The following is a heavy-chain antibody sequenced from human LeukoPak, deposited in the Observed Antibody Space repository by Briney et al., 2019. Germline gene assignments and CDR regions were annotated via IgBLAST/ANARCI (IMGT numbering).Heavy chain of an antibody. Sequence: PGGSLRLSCAASGFTFSSYSMNWVRQAPGKGLEWVAVISYDGSNKYYADSVKGRFTISRDNSKNTLYLQMNSLRAEDTAVYYCARDRGVEWFGELLSWGQGTLVTVSS. D-gene: IGHD3-10*01. CDR1: GFTFSSYS. CDR2: ISYDGSNK. CDR3: ARDRGVEWFGELLS. J-gene: IGHJ5*02. V-gene: IGHV3-30*03.